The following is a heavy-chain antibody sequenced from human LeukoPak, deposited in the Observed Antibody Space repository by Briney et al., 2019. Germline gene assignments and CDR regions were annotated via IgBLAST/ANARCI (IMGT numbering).Heavy chain of an antibody. V-gene: IGHV3-66*01. CDR3: ARDVGSSGWSSYYYGMDV. CDR2: IYSGGST. J-gene: IGHJ6*02. Sequence: GGSLRLSCAASGFTVSSNYMSWVHQAPGKGLEWVSVIYSGGSTYYADSVKGGFTISRDNSKNTLYLQMNSLRAEDTAVYYCARDVGSSGWSSYYYGMDVWGQGTTVTVSS. D-gene: IGHD6-19*01. CDR1: GFTVSSNY.